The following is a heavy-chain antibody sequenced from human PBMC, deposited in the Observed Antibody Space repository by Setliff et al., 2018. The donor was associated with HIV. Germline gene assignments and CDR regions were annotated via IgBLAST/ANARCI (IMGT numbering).Heavy chain of an antibody. CDR2: MNPNSGNT. V-gene: IGHV1-8*01. CDR3: ARVATVSHPGDYFDY. D-gene: IGHD4-4*01. Sequence: ASVKVSCKASGYTFSNYDINWVRQATGQGLEWVGWMNPNSGNTGYAQKFQGRVTLTRNTSISTAYMELSSLRSEDTAVYSCARVATVSHPGDYFDYWGQGTLGTVSS. J-gene: IGHJ4*02. CDR1: GYTFSNYD.